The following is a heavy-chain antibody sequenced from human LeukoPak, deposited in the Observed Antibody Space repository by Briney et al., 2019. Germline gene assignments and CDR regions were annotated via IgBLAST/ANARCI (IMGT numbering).Heavy chain of an antibody. CDR3: ARDYFSGSGSYSHYYYYGMDV. Sequence: GASVKVSCKASGYTFTGHFMHWVRQAPGQGLEWMGWINPNSGGTNYAQKFQGRVTMTRDTSLSTAYMELRSLRSDDTAVYYCARDYFSGSGSYSHYYYYGMDVWGQGTTVTVSS. CDR2: INPNSGGT. V-gene: IGHV1-2*02. D-gene: IGHD3-10*01. CDR1: GYTFTGHF. J-gene: IGHJ6*02.